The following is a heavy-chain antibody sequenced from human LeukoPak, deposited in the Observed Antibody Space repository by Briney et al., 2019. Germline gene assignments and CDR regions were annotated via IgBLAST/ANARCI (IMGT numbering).Heavy chain of an antibody. V-gene: IGHV3-73*01. CDR3: TPVVGDMVFTNPC. J-gene: IGHJ4*02. D-gene: IGHD5/OR15-5a*01. CDR2: IRSKPHNYAT. CDR1: GFTFSGSA. Sequence: PGGSLKLSCAASGFTFSGSAMHRVRQASGKGLEWVGRIRSKPHNYATAYAASVKGRFTLSRDDSENTAFLQMNSLRTEDTAIYYCTPVVGDMVFTNPCWGQGTLVTVSS.